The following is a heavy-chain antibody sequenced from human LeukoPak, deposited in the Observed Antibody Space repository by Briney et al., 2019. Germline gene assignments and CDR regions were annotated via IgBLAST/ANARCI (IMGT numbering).Heavy chain of an antibody. Sequence: ASVTVSCTASGYTFTGYYMHWVRQAPGQGLEWMGWINSYSGGTNYAQKFHGRVAMTRDTSISTAYMELSRLTSDDTAVYYCARRGYGSGSYEDYWGQGTLVTVSS. CDR3: ARRGYGSGSYEDY. D-gene: IGHD3-10*01. J-gene: IGHJ4*02. CDR2: INSYSGGT. V-gene: IGHV1-2*02. CDR1: GYTFTGYY.